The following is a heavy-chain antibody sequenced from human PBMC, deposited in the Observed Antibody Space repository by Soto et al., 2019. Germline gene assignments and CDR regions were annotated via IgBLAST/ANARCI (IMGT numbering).Heavy chain of an antibody. V-gene: IGHV4-4*07. CDR2: IHSSGST. Sequence: SETLSRTCTVTGGSIDNYKWTWVRQPAGKGLEWIGRIHSSGSTNYNPSLRSRVTMSLYTSTNHFSLKLTSVTAADTAVYFCARDVDYDFWSGYVSDGLDVWGPGSTVTVSS. J-gene: IGHJ6*02. D-gene: IGHD3-3*01. CDR1: GGSIDNYK. CDR3: ARDVDYDFWSGYVSDGLDV.